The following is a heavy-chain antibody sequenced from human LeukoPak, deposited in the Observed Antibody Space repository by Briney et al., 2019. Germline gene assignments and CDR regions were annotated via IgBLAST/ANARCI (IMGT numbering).Heavy chain of an antibody. CDR3: ARFPGLTTVTLDY. CDR1: GYKFTIYW. V-gene: IGHV5-51*01. J-gene: IGHJ4*02. Sequence: GESLKISCKGSGYKFTIYWIAWVRQMPGKGLETMGIIYPDDSDTRYSPSFQGQVTISADKSTNTAYLQWSSLEASDTAMYYCARFPGLTTVTLDYWGQGTLVTVSS. D-gene: IGHD4-17*01. CDR2: IYPDDSDT.